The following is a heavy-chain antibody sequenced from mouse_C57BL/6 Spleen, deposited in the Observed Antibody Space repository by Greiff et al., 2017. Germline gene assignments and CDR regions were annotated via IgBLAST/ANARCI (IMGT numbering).Heavy chain of an antibody. Sequence: VQLQQPGAELVRPGSSVKLSCKASGYTFTSYWMHWVKQRPIQGLEWIGNIDPSDSETHYNQKFKDKAALTVDKSSSTAYMQLSSLTSEDSAVYYCAKIYYGNSMAMDYWGQGTSVTVSS. V-gene: IGHV1-52*01. CDR3: AKIYYGNSMAMDY. CDR1: GYTFTSYW. CDR2: IDPSDSET. D-gene: IGHD2-1*01. J-gene: IGHJ4*01.